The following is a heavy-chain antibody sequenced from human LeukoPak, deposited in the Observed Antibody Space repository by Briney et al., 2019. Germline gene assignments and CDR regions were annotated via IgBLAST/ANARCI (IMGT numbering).Heavy chain of an antibody. D-gene: IGHD6-6*01. CDR1: GYTFTSYY. CDR3: ARVTIAARPKGWFDP. CDR2: INPSGGST. V-gene: IGHV1-46*01. J-gene: IGHJ5*02. Sequence: VASVKVSCKASGYTFTSYYMHWVRQAPGQGLEWMKIINPSGGSTSYAQKFQGRVAMTRDTSTSTVYTELNSLRSEDTAVYYCARVTIAARPKGWFDPWGQGTLVTVSS.